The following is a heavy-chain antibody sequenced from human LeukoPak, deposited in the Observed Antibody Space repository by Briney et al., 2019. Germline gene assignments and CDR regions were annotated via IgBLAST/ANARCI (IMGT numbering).Heavy chain of an antibody. D-gene: IGHD3-3*01. J-gene: IGHJ3*02. V-gene: IGHV1-18*01. CDR3: ARVGDLSGRPSGDAFDI. CDR2: ISAYNGNT. Sequence: ASVNVSCKASGYTFTSYGISWVRQAPGQGLEWMGWISAYNGNTNYAQKLQGRVTMTTDTSTSTAYMELRSLRSDDTAVYYCARVGDLSGRPSGDAFDIWGQGTMVTVSS. CDR1: GYTFTSYG.